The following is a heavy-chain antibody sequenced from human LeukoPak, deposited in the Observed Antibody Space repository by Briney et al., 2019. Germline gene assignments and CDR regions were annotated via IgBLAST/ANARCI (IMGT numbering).Heavy chain of an antibody. CDR3: ANERGYNFGYSFDY. D-gene: IGHD5-18*01. CDR1: GFTFDDYA. Sequence: GRSLRLSCAASGFTFDDYAMHWVRQAPGKGLEWVAAIPNDGTKTYYADSVKGRFTISRDNSKNTLYLQMNSLRAEDTAVYYCANERGYNFGYSFDYWGQGTLVTVSS. V-gene: IGHV3-30-3*02. CDR2: IPNDGTKT. J-gene: IGHJ4*02.